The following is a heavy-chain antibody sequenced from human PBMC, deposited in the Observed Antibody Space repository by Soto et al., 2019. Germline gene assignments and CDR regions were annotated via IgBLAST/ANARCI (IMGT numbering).Heavy chain of an antibody. V-gene: IGHV1-18*01. D-gene: IGHD3-10*01. Sequence: QVQLVQSGAEVKKPGASVKVSCKASGYTFTSYGISWVRQAPGQGLEWMGWISAYNGNTNYAQKLHGRVTMTTDTSTSTAYMELRSLRSDDTAVYYCARGVITMVRGVITAAPFDYWGQGTLVTVSS. J-gene: IGHJ4*02. CDR3: ARGVITMVRGVITAAPFDY. CDR1: GYTFTSYG. CDR2: ISAYNGNT.